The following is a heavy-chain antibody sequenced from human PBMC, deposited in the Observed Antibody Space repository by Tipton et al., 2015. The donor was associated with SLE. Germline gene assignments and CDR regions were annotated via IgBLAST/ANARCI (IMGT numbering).Heavy chain of an antibody. CDR3: ARDLPEPRILAGGNFDY. Sequence: SLRLSCAASGFTFSSYAMHWVRQAPGKGLEWVAVISYDGSNKYYADPVKGRFTISRDNSKNTLYLQMNSLRAEDTAVYYCARDLPEPRILAGGNFDYWGQGTLVTVSS. J-gene: IGHJ4*02. CDR1: GFTFSSYA. CDR2: ISYDGSNK. V-gene: IGHV3-30*04. D-gene: IGHD3-16*01.